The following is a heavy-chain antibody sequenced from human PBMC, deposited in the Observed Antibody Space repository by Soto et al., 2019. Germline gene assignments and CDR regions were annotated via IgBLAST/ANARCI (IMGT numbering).Heavy chain of an antibody. J-gene: IGHJ4*02. CDR1: GYTLTELS. Sequence: ASVKVSCKVSGYTLTELSMHWVRQAPGKGLEWMGGFDPEDGETIYAQKFQGRVTMTEDTSTDTAYMELSSLRSEDTAVYYCATDPAAAGIIDYRGQGTLVTVSS. CDR2: FDPEDGET. V-gene: IGHV1-24*01. CDR3: ATDPAAAGIIDY. D-gene: IGHD6-13*01.